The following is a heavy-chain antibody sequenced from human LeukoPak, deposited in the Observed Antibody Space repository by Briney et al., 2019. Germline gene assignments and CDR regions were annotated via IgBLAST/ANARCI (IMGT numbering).Heavy chain of an antibody. CDR2: INPNSGGT. J-gene: IGHJ4*02. CDR3: ARDRDGYNLSGLDY. CDR1: GYTFTGYY. Sequence: ASVKVSCKASGYTFTGYYMHWVRQAPGQGLGWMGWINPNSGGTNYAQKFQGRVTMTRDTSISTAYMELSRLRSDDTAVYYCARDRDGYNLSGLDYWGQGTLVTVSS. V-gene: IGHV1-2*02. D-gene: IGHD5-12*01.